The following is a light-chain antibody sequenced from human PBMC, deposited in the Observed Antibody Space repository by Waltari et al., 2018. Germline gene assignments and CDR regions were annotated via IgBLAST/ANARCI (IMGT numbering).Light chain of an antibody. V-gene: IGLV3-9*01. CDR3: QVWDSSTGV. J-gene: IGLJ1*01. CDR2: RDS. CDR1: NIGRKN. Sequence: SYELTQPLSVSVALGQTARITCGGNNIGRKNVHGYQQKPGQAPVLVIYRDSNRPSGIPERFSGSNAGNTATRTISRAQAGDEADYYWQVWDSSTGVFGTGTKVTVL.